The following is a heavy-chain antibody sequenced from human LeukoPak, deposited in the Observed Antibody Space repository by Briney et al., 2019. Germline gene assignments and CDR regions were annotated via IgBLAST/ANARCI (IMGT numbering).Heavy chain of an antibody. CDR1: GGSISSYY. CDR3: ARTTEGYAGGPGYSYYYMDV. Sequence: SETLSLTCTVSGGSISSYYWSWIRQPPGKGPEWVGYIHYSGSTHYNPSLKSRVTISVDTSKNQVSLKLRSVTAADTAVYYCARTTEGYAGGPGYSYYYMDVWGKGTTVTISS. J-gene: IGHJ6*03. D-gene: IGHD5-12*01. V-gene: IGHV4-59*01. CDR2: IHYSGST.